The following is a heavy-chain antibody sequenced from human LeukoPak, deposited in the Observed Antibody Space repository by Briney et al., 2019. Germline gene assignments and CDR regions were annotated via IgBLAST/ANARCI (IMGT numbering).Heavy chain of an antibody. CDR1: GGSFSGYY. Sequence: SETLSLTCAVYGGSFSGYYWSWIRQPPGKGLEWIGEINHSGSTNYNPSLKSRVTISVDTSKNQFSLKLSSVTAADTAVYYCARSRVPPWSHDSSGYHPGWFDPWGQGTLVTVSS. V-gene: IGHV4-34*01. CDR3: ARSRVPPWSHDSSGYHPGWFDP. D-gene: IGHD3-22*01. CDR2: INHSGST. J-gene: IGHJ5*02.